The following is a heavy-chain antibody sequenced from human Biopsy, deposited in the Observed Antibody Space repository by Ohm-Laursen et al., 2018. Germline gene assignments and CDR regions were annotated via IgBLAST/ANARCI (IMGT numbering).Heavy chain of an antibody. CDR3: ARGEGSSWFDP. CDR2: IIPIPDVA. J-gene: IGHJ5*02. CDR1: GDTFTSYA. V-gene: IGHV1-69*01. D-gene: IGHD1-26*01. Sequence: SSVKVSCKSSGDTFTSYAIGWVRQAPGQGLEWMGGIIPIPDVATYAQKFQGRITITADESTSTAYMELSSLTSDDTAVYFCARGEGSSWFDPWGHGTLVTVSS.